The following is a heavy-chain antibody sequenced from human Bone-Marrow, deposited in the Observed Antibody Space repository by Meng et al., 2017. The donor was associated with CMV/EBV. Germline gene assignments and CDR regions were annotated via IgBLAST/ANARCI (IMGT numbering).Heavy chain of an antibody. J-gene: IGHJ4*02. Sequence: GESLKISCAASGFTFSSYAMSWVRQAPGKGLEWVSVIYSGGSSTYYADSGKGRFTISRDNSKNTLYLQMNSLRAEDTAVYYCAKPVGGSYLHFDYWGQGTLVTVSS. D-gene: IGHD1-26*01. CDR2: IYSGGSST. CDR3: AKPVGGSYLHFDY. CDR1: GFTFSSYA. V-gene: IGHV3-23*03.